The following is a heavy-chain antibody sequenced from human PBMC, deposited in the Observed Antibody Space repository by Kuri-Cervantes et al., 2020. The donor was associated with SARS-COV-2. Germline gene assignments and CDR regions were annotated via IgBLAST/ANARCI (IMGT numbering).Heavy chain of an antibody. Sequence: GGSLRLSCAASGFNFSRTDMHWVRQAPGKGLEWVAVISHDGKNKKCIASGKGQFTISRDNSQNTLYLHMKSPRSEDTAMYYCAKDRVGVQDFWGQGTLVTVSS. V-gene: IGHV3-30*18. CDR3: AKDRVGVQDF. J-gene: IGHJ4*02. D-gene: IGHD2-21*01. CDR2: ISHDGKNK. CDR1: GFNFSRTD.